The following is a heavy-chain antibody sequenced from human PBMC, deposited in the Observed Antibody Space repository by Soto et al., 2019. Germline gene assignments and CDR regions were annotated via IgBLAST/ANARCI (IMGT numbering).Heavy chain of an antibody. CDR2: ISGDGNDK. D-gene: IGHD1-26*01. CDR1: GFIFRNFG. J-gene: IGHJ4*02. Sequence: VQLVESGGGVVQPGRSLRLYCAASGFIFRNFGMHWVRRAPGKGLEWVATISGDGNDKYYPDSMKGRFTISRDNFNNTLYLQLNSLRPEDTAVYHCVQGASTAHQPLDSWGQGVLVTVSS. CDR3: VQGASTAHQPLDS. V-gene: IGHV3-30*03.